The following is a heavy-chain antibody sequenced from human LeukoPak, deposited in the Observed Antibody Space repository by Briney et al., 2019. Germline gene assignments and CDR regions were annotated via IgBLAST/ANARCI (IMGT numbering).Heavy chain of an antibody. Sequence: GASVKVSCKASGGTFSSYAISWVRQAPGQGLEWMGGIIPIFGTANYAQKFQGRVTITADESTSTAYMELSSLRSEDTAVYYCARGGRYCSSTSCRGWFDPWGQGTLVTVSS. J-gene: IGHJ5*02. CDR2: IIPIFGTA. D-gene: IGHD2-2*01. CDR1: GGTFSSYA. CDR3: ARGGRYCSSTSCRGWFDP. V-gene: IGHV1-69*13.